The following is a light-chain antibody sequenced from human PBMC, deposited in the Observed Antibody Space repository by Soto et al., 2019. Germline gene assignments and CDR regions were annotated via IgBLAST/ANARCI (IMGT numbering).Light chain of an antibody. J-gene: IGKJ4*01. CDR3: LQSYIYPLT. CDR2: TTS. Sequence: IRLTQSPSSLWASVVDRVNMTCRARQGIRHDLGWYQQKPGQAPKLLIYTTSTLQSGVPSRFSGSGSGTDFTLTISGLQPEDFATYYCLQSYIYPLTFGGGTKVDIK. V-gene: IGKV1-6*01. CDR1: QGIRHD.